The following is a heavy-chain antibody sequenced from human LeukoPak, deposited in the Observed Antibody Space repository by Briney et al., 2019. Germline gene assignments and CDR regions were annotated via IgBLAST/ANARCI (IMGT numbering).Heavy chain of an antibody. CDR2: INHSGST. J-gene: IGHJ5*02. Sequence: SETLSLTCAVYGGSFSGYYWSWIRQPPGKGLEWIGEINHSGSTNYNPSLKSRVTISVGTSKNQFSLKLSSVTAADTAVYYCARGLSGVSGSYWFDPWGQGTLVTVSS. D-gene: IGHD5-12*01. CDR1: GGSFSGYY. V-gene: IGHV4-34*01. CDR3: ARGLSGVSGSYWFDP.